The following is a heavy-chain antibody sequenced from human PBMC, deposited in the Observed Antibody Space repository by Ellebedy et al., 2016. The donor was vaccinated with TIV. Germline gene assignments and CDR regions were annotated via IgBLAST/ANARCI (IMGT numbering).Heavy chain of an antibody. Sequence: AASVKVSCKASGYTFNTYTLSWARQAPGQGLEWMGRKMPFFSMPSYAQQFQGRVTITADKSTTTSYMELSSLRSDDTAVYYWARSEDTSGYFYFFDNWGQGTLVTVSS. D-gene: IGHD3-22*01. CDR1: GYTFNTYT. CDR3: ARSEDTSGYFYFFDN. CDR2: KMPFFSMP. V-gene: IGHV1-69*02. J-gene: IGHJ4*02.